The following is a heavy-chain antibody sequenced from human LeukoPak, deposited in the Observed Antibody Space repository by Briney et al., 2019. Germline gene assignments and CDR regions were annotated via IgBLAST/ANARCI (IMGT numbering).Heavy chain of an antibody. CDR1: GYTFTGYY. Sequence: ASVKVSCKASGYTFTGYYMHWVRQAPGQGLEWMGWTNPNSGGTNYAQKFQGRVTMTRDTSISTAYMELSRLRSDDTAVYYCARVRDSSGWYAYFDYWGQGTLVTVSS. J-gene: IGHJ4*02. CDR3: ARVRDSSGWYAYFDY. V-gene: IGHV1-2*02. CDR2: TNPNSGGT. D-gene: IGHD6-19*01.